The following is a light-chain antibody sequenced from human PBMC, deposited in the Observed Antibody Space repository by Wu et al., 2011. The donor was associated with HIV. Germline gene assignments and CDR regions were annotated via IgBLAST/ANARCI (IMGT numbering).Light chain of an antibody. CDR1: RSVSSSY. Sequence: RASRSVSSSYLAWYQXKPGQAPRLLIYGASSRATGIPDRFSGSGSGTDFTLTISRLEPEDFAVYYCQQYGSSPYSFGQGTKLEIK. V-gene: IGKV3-20*01. CDR3: QQYGSSPYS. J-gene: IGKJ2*03. CDR2: GAS.